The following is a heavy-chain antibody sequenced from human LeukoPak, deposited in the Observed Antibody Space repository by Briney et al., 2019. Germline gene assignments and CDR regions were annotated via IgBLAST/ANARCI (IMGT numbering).Heavy chain of an antibody. D-gene: IGHD3-22*01. V-gene: IGHV3-15*01. CDR1: GFTFSNYG. CDR3: TTPYNYDSSGYPGD. CDR2: IKSKTDGGAT. Sequence: PGRSLRLSCAASGFTFSNYGMHWVRQAPGKGLEWVGRIKSKTDGGATHYAAPVKGRFTISRDDSKNTLYLQMDSLKTEDTAVYYCTTPYNYDSSGYPGDWGQGTLVTVSS. J-gene: IGHJ4*02.